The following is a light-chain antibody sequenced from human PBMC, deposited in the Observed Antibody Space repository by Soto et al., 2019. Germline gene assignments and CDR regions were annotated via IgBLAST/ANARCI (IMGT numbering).Light chain of an antibody. J-gene: IGLJ3*02. V-gene: IGLV1-40*01. CDR1: SSIIGADFD. CDR2: HNN. Sequence: QSVLTQPPSVSGAPGQRVTISCTGSSSIIGADFDVHWYQHLPGTAPKLLISHNNNRPSGVPDRFSGSKSGTSASLAITGLQADDEAVYYCQSRDSSLSSSWVFGGGTKLTVL. CDR3: QSRDSSLSSSWV.